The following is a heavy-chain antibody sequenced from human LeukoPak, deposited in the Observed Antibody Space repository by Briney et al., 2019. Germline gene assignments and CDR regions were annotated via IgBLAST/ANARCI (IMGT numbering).Heavy chain of an antibody. CDR1: GFTFSSYA. J-gene: IGHJ4*02. CDR2: ISYDGSNK. Sequence: GRSLRLSCAASGFTFSSYAMHWVRQAPGKGLEWVAVISYDGSNKYYADSVKGRFTISRDNSKNTLYLQMNSLRAEDTAVYYCARDFVGGQGTLVTVSS. CDR3: ARDFV. V-gene: IGHV3-30-3*01. D-gene: IGHD3-3*01.